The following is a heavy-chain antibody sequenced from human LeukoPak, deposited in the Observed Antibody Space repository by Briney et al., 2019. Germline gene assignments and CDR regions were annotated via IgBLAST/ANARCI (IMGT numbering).Heavy chain of an antibody. CDR3: ARDHRSWDAFDI. Sequence: ASVKVSCKASGYTFSGYYINWVRQAPGQGLEWMGWINPNSGGTSYAQKFQGRVTMTRDTSISTAYMELSRLRSDDTAVYYCARDHRSWDAFDIWGKGTMVTVSS. CDR2: INPNSGGT. J-gene: IGHJ3*02. V-gene: IGHV1-2*02. CDR1: GYTFSGYY. D-gene: IGHD3-10*01.